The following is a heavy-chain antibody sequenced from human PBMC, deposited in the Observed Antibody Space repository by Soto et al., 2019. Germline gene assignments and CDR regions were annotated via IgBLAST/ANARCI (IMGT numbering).Heavy chain of an antibody. Sequence: QVQLQESGPGLVKPSQTLSLTCTVSGGSISSGGYYWSWIRQHPGKGLEWIGYIYYSGSTYYNPSLKSRVTMSVDTSEKQFSLRLSSVTAADTAVYYCARKDSGYADYMDVWGKGTTVTVSS. CDR2: IYYSGST. J-gene: IGHJ6*03. CDR3: ARKDSGYADYMDV. V-gene: IGHV4-31*03. D-gene: IGHD5-12*01. CDR1: GGSISSGGYY.